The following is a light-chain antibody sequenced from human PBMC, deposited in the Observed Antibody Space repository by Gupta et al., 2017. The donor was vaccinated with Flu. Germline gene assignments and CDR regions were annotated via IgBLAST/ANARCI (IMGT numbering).Light chain of an antibody. V-gene: IGLV2-14*01. CDR2: EVS. CDR3: SSYTSSSTPVV. Sequence: QSALTQPASVSGSPGQSSTISCPGTSSDVGGYNYVSWYQQHPGKAPKLMIYEVSNRPSGVSNRFSGSKSGNTASLTISGLQAEDEADYYCSSYTSSSTPVVFGGGTKLTVL. CDR1: SSDVGGYNY. J-gene: IGLJ2*01.